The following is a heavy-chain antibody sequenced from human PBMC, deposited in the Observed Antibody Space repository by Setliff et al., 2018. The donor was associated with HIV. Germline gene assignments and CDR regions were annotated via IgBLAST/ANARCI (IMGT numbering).Heavy chain of an antibody. D-gene: IGHD6-6*01. CDR3: ARTIASRPKYYYYAMDF. CDR2: IYPDDSDT. J-gene: IGHJ6*02. Sequence: GESLKISCKTSGYVFTSYWIGWVRQMPGKGLEWMGIIYPDDSDTRYSPSFQDQVTISVDKSISTAYLQWSSLKASDTAMYYCARTIASRPKYYYYAMDFWGQGTTVTVSS. V-gene: IGHV5-51*01. CDR1: GYVFTSYW.